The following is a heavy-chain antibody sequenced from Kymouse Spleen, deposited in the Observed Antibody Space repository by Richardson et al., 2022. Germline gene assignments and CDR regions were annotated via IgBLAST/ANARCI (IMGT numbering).Heavy chain of an antibody. CDR2: IWYDGSNK. D-gene: IGHD1-7*01. CDR3: ARVTGTISFDY. V-gene: IGHV3-33*01. Sequence: QVQLVESGGGVVQPGRSLRLSCAASGFTFSSYGMHWVRQAPGKGLEWVAVIWYDGSNKYYADSVKGRFTISRDNSKNTLYLQMNSLRAEDTAVYYCARVTGTISFDYWGQGTLVTVSS. CDR1: GFTFSSYG. J-gene: IGHJ4*02.